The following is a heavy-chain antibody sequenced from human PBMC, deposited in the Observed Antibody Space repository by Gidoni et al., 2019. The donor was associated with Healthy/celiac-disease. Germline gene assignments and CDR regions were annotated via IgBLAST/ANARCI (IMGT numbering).Heavy chain of an antibody. D-gene: IGHD3-3*01. CDR3: ARLGPRTIFGVVTSYWYFDL. J-gene: IGHJ2*01. CDR1: GFTFSSYS. Sequence: EVQLVESGGGLVKPGGSLRLSCAASGFTFSSYSMHWVRQAPGKGLEWVSSISSSSSYIYYADSVKGRFTISRDNAKNSLYLQMNSLRAEDTAVYYCARLGPRTIFGVVTSYWYFDLWGRGTLVTVSS. V-gene: IGHV3-21*01. CDR2: ISSSSSYI.